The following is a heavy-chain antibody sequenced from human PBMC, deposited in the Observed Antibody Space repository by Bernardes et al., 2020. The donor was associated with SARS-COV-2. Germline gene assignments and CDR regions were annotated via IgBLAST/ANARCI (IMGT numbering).Heavy chain of an antibody. J-gene: IGHJ6*02. Sequence: SETLSLTCTVSGGSISSSSYYWGWIRQPPGKGLEWIGSIYYSGSTYYNPSLKSRVTISVDTSKNQFSLKLSSVTAADTAVYYCARRHVLRYFGVVPGYGMDVGGQGTTVTVSS. V-gene: IGHV4-39*01. CDR3: ARRHVLRYFGVVPGYGMDV. CDR1: GGSISSSSYY. CDR2: IYYSGST. D-gene: IGHD3-9*01.